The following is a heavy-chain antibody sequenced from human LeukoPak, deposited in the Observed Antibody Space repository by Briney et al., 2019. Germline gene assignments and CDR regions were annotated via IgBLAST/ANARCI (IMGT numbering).Heavy chain of an antibody. J-gene: IGHJ4*02. D-gene: IGHD3-22*01. V-gene: IGHV3-23*01. CDR1: GFTFSSYA. CDR3: AKVRRYYDSAGY. Sequence: GGSLRLSCAASGFTFSSYAMSWVRQDPGKGLEWVSGISGSGGSTYHADSVKGRFTISRDNSKNTLYLQMNSLRAEDTAVYYCAKVRRYYDSAGYWGQGTLVTVSS. CDR2: ISGSGGST.